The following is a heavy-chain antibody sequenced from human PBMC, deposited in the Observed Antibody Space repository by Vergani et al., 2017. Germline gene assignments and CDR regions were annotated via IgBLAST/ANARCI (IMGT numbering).Heavy chain of an antibody. D-gene: IGHD2-2*01. CDR1: GFTFSSYA. J-gene: IGHJ6*03. V-gene: IGHV3-30-3*01. CDR2: ISYDGSNK. Sequence: QVQLVESGGGVVQPGRSLRLSCAASGFTFSSYAMHWVRQAPGKGLEWVAVISYDGSNKYYADSVKGRFTSSRDNYKNTLYLQMNSLRAEDTAVYYCARDTADIVVVPAATDFYYYYYYMDVWGKGTTVTVSS. CDR3: ARDTADIVVVPAATDFYYYYYYMDV.